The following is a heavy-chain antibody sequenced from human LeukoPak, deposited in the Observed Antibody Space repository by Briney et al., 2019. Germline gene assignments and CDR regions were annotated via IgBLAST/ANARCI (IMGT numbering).Heavy chain of an antibody. J-gene: IGHJ4*02. Sequence: GGSLSLTCAASGFTFSSYGMHWVRQAPGKGLEWVAFIQYDGSNKYYADSVKGRFTISRDNSKNTLYLQMNSLRAEDTAVYYCAKGSCCSHFDYWGQGTLVTVSS. V-gene: IGHV3-30*02. CDR3: AKGSCCSHFDY. CDR2: IQYDGSNK. D-gene: IGHD2-15*01. CDR1: GFTFSSYG.